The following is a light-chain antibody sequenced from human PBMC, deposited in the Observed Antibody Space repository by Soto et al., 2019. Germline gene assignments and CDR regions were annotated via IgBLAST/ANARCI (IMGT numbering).Light chain of an antibody. J-gene: IGLJ3*02. Sequence: QSALAQPRSVSGSPGQSVTISCTGTDTDVGGYTFVSWYQQHAGKAPRVLIFDVSQRAPGVPDRSSGSKSGNTASLTISGLQPEDEADYHCCSYAGRYNFVMFGGGTKLTVL. V-gene: IGLV2-11*01. CDR1: DTDVGGYTF. CDR2: DVS. CDR3: CSYAGRYNFVM.